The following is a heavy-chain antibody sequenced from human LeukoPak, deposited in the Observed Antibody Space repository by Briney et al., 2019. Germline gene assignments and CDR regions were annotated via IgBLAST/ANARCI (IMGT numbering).Heavy chain of an antibody. CDR3: ASRGPYYDSSGPGWFDP. J-gene: IGHJ5*02. CDR1: GGSISSGSYY. Sequence: SETLSLTCTVSGGSISSGSYYWSWIRQPAGKGLEWIGRIYTSGSTNYNPSLKSRVTISVDTSKNQFSLKPSSVTAADTAVYYCASRGPYYDSSGPGWFDPWGQGTLVTVSS. V-gene: IGHV4-61*02. CDR2: IYTSGST. D-gene: IGHD3-22*01.